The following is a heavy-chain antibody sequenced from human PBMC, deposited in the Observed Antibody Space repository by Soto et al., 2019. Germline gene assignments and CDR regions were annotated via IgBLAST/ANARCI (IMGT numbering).Heavy chain of an antibody. CDR1: GYNFNSYT. D-gene: IGHD6-13*01. V-gene: IGHV1-18*01. J-gene: IGHJ5*02. Sequence: ASVKVSCKASGYNFNSYTISWVRQAPGQGLEWMGRISAYNGNTNYAQKLQGRVTMTTDTSTSTAYMELRSLRSDDTAVYHCARVVAALGHWFDPWGQGTLVTVSS. CDR2: ISAYNGNT. CDR3: ARVVAALGHWFDP.